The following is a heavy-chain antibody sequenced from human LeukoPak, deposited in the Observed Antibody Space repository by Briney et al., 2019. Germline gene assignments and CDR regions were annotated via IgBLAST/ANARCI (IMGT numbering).Heavy chain of an antibody. Sequence: PGGSLRLSCAASRFTLSIYWMTWVRQAPGKGLEWVANIMQDGSEIYYVDSVKGRFTISRDNAKNSLYLQMDSLRVEDTAVYYCVRALSGYRSGWYFDYWGQGTLVTVSS. CDR1: RFTLSIYW. J-gene: IGHJ4*02. CDR2: IMQDGSEI. CDR3: VRALSGYRSGWYFDY. V-gene: IGHV3-7*01. D-gene: IGHD6-19*01.